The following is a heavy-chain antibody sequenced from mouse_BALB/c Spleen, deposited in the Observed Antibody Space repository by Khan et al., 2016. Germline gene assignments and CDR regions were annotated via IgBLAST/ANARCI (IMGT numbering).Heavy chain of an antibody. Sequence: QFQLVQSGPELKKPGETVKISCKASGYTFTNYGMNWVKQAPGKGLKWMGWINTNTGEPTYAEEFKGRFAFSLDTSASTAYLQINNLKNEDTATYFCARYYGSSYYAMDYWGQGTSVTVSS. V-gene: IGHV9-3*02. CDR2: INTNTGEP. J-gene: IGHJ4*01. CDR3: ARYYGSSYYAMDY. CDR1: GYTFTNYG. D-gene: IGHD1-1*01.